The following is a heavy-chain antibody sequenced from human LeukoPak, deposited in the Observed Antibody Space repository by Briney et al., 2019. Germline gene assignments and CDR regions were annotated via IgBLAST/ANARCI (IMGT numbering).Heavy chain of an antibody. J-gene: IGHJ5*02. CDR2: IWYDGSNK. Sequence: GGSLRLSCAASGFTFSSYGMHWVRQAPGKGLEWVAVIWYDGSNKYYADSVKGRFTISRDNSKNTLYLQMNSLRAEDTALYYCAKAGSYCGGDCSNWFDPWGQGTLVTVSS. CDR3: AKAGSYCGGDCSNWFDP. CDR1: GFTFSSYG. D-gene: IGHD2-21*02. V-gene: IGHV3-30*02.